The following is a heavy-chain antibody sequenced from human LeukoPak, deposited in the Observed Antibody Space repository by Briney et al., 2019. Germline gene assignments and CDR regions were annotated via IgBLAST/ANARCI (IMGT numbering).Heavy chain of an antibody. CDR1: GFTFRNYA. Sequence: GGSLRLSCAASGFTFRNYAMSWVRQAPGKGLEWVSGISGSGGSTYYADSVKGRFPISRDNSKNTLYMEMNSLRAEDSAVYYCAKAYSSGYWDYLDYWGQGTLVTVSS. CDR2: ISGSGGST. D-gene: IGHD3-22*01. CDR3: AKAYSSGYWDYLDY. J-gene: IGHJ4*02. V-gene: IGHV3-23*01.